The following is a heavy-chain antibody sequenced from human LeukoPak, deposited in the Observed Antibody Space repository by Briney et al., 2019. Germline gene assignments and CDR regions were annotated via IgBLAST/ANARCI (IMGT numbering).Heavy chain of an antibody. Sequence: ASVKVSCKASGYTFTGYYMHWVRQAPGQGLEWMGWINPNSGCTNYAQKFQGRVGMTKDTYSSRAYMALSAPKSADTAVYYCARDPRRGGFDYWGQGTLVTVSS. J-gene: IGHJ4*02. D-gene: IGHD3-10*01. CDR2: INPNSGCT. CDR3: ARDPRRGGFDY. V-gene: IGHV1-2*02. CDR1: GYTFTGYY.